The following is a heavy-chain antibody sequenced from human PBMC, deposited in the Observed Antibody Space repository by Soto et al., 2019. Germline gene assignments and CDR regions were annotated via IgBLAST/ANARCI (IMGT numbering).Heavy chain of an antibody. CDR1: GEPLSNYF. D-gene: IGHD3-16*02. J-gene: IGHJ4*02. Sequence: SETLSLTCAVYGEPLSNYFWSWIRQPPGKGLEWIGEINHRGSTNNNPSLKSRVTISIDTSKNQFSLKLSSVTAADTAVYYCARARGYHYVWGSYRSPRFDYWGQGTRVTVSS. V-gene: IGHV4-34*01. CDR2: INHRGST. CDR3: ARARGYHYVWGSYRSPRFDY.